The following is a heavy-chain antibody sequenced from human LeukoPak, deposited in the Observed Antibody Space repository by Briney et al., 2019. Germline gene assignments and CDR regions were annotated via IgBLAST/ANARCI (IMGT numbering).Heavy chain of an antibody. CDR2: IYYSGST. J-gene: IGHJ2*01. Sequence: PSQTLSLTCTVSGGSISSGNNYWRWFRQYSGKGLEWIGYIYYSGSTYYNPPLKSRVTISVDTSKNQFSLKLSSVTAADTAVYYCARTYYYDSSGYYFQPNFDLWGRGTLVTVSS. V-gene: IGHV4-30-4*08. D-gene: IGHD3-22*01. CDR3: ARTYYYDSSGYYFQPNFDL. CDR1: GGSISSGNNY.